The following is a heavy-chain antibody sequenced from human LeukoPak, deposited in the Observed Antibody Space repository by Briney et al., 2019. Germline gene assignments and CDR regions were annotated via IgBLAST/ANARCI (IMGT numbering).Heavy chain of an antibody. V-gene: IGHV4-4*08. CDR2: SHTGGSI. CDR1: GASISGFY. D-gene: IGHD3-10*01. CDR3: ARRRGGFGEGEFDY. Sequence: PSETLSLTCTVSGASISGFYWNWIRQPPRKGLEWVGYSHTGGSISSNPSLNSRVAFSMDTSKNQVSLRLNSVTATDTAVYYCARRRGGFGEGEFDYWGQGIPVTVST. J-gene: IGHJ4*02.